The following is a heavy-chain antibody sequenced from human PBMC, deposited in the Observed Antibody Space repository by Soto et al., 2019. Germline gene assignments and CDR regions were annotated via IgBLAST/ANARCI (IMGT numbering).Heavy chain of an antibody. J-gene: IGHJ6*02. CDR2: IFPGDSDT. V-gene: IGHV5-51*01. CDR3: ARLGDGQRVEVVASGFDYSLDV. Sequence: PGESLKISCKGSGYTFSSHWIACVRQTPGKGLEWMGMIFPGDSDTRHSPSFQGQVTFSADKSINTAYLQWNSLKASDTALYYCARLGDGQRVEVVASGFDYSLDVWGQGTTVTVSS. CDR1: GYTFSSHW. D-gene: IGHD2-21*01.